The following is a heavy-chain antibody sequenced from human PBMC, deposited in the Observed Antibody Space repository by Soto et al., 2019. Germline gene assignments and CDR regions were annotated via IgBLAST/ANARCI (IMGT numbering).Heavy chain of an antibody. CDR2: ICTDGNT. Sequence: GGSLRVSCAASGFTFNSYAMNWVRQAPGKGLAWVSAICTDGNTYYANSVKGRFTISRDNSRTNLYLQMNSLRVEDTALYYCVRKYTATRPFDXWGQGTLVTVSX. CDR1: GFTFNSYA. D-gene: IGHD1-1*01. J-gene: IGHJ4*01. CDR3: VRKYTATRPFDX. V-gene: IGHV3-23*01.